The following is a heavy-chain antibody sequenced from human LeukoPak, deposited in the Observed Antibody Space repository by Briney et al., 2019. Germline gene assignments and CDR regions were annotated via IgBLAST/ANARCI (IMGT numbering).Heavy chain of an antibody. CDR3: ARGHLLYCSSTSCYGGYYYYYMDV. CDR1: GYTFTSYG. V-gene: IGHV1-18*01. Sequence: GASVKVSCKASGYTFTSYGISWVRQAPGQGLEWMGWISAYNGNTNYAQKLQGRVTMTTDTSTSTAYMELRSLRSDDTAVYYCARGHLLYCSSTSCYGGYYYYYMDVWGKGTTVTVSS. D-gene: IGHD2-2*01. J-gene: IGHJ6*03. CDR2: ISAYNGNT.